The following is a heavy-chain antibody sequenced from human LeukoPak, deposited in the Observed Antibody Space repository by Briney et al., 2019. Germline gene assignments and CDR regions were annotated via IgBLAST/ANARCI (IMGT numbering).Heavy chain of an antibody. CDR3: ASVQYYYDSSGHKRVDY. J-gene: IGHJ4*02. Sequence: PGGSLRLSCAASGFTFSSYDMNWVRQAPGMGLEWVSYISSSGSTIYYADSVKGRFTISRDNAKNSLYLQMNSLRAEDTAVYYCASVQYYYDSSGHKRVDYWGQGTLVTVSS. CDR1: GFTFSSYD. CDR2: ISSSGSTI. D-gene: IGHD3-22*01. V-gene: IGHV3-48*03.